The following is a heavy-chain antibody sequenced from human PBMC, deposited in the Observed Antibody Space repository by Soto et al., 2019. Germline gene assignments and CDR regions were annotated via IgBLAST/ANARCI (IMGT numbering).Heavy chain of an antibody. CDR3: ARWGCGGDCSDYGMDV. CDR2: IIPIFGTA. Sequence: QVQLVQSGAEVKKPGSSVKVSCKASGGTFSSYAISWVRQAPGQGLEWMGGIIPIFGTANYAQKFQGRVTIAADESTSKAYMELSSLRSEETAVYYCARWGCGGDCSDYGMDVWGQGTTVTVSS. D-gene: IGHD2-21*02. J-gene: IGHJ6*02. CDR1: GGTFSSYA. V-gene: IGHV1-69*12.